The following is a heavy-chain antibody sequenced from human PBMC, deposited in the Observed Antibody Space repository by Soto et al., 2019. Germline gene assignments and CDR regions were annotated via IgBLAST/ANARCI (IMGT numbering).Heavy chain of an antibody. J-gene: IGHJ5*02. Sequence: SETLSLTCTVSGGSSSSSDFYWGWLRQTPGKGLEFIGSMYYSGTTYYNPSLKSRVTISVDTSKNQFTLKLISVTAADTAVYYCAVVASTGNCSHPWREGALITV. V-gene: IGHV4-39*01. D-gene: IGHD2-15*01. CDR2: MYYSGTT. CDR1: GGSSSSSDFY. CDR3: AVVASTGNCSHP.